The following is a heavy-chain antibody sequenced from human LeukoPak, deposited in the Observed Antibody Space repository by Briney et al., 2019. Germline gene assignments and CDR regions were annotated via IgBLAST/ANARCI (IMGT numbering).Heavy chain of an antibody. V-gene: IGHV3-30*18. Sequence: GGSLRLSCAASGFTFSSYVMHWVRQAPGKGLEWVAVISYDGSNKYYADSVKGRFTISRDNSKNTLYLQMNSLRAEDTAVYYCAKDQARLLWFGEIDYWGQGTLVTVSS. CDR2: ISYDGSNK. CDR3: AKDQARLLWFGEIDY. J-gene: IGHJ4*02. D-gene: IGHD3-10*01. CDR1: GFTFSSYV.